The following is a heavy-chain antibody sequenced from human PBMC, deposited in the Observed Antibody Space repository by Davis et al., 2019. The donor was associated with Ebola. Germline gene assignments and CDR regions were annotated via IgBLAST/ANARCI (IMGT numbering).Heavy chain of an antibody. J-gene: IGHJ5*02. V-gene: IGHV4-34*01. CDR2: ISHGGVT. Sequence: MPSETLSLTCAVYGGSFSGYFWSWIRQPPGKGMEWIGQISHGGVTNYNPSLKSRVTISMDTSNHQFYLRLDSVTAADTAVFYCARTAMTSISDLGLGYNYFDPWGQGTLVTVST. D-gene: IGHD2-21*02. CDR3: ARTAMTSISDLGLGYNYFDP. CDR1: GGSFSGYF.